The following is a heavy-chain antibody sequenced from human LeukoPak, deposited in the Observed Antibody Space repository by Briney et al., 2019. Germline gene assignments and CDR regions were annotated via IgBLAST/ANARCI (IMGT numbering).Heavy chain of an antibody. CDR2: ISYEGSNK. D-gene: IGHD6-13*01. Sequence: PGGSLRLSCAASGFTFSSYAMHWVRQAPGKGLEWVGVISYEGSNKYYADSVKGRFLICRDNSKNTLYLQMNTLRAEDTAVYYCAKAPRATAGTYNGMDVWGQGTTVTVSS. J-gene: IGHJ6*02. V-gene: IGHV3-30*07. CDR1: GFTFSSYA. CDR3: AKAPRATAGTYNGMDV.